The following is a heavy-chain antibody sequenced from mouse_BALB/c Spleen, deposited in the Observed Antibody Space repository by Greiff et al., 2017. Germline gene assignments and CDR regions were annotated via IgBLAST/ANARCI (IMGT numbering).Heavy chain of an antibody. J-gene: IGHJ4*01. CDR2: ISDGGSYT. CDR3: ARGNYQDSYAMDY. V-gene: IGHV5-4*02. D-gene: IGHD2-1*01. Sequence: DVKLVESGGGLVKPGGSLKLSCAASGFTFSDYYMYWVRQTPEKRLEWVATISDGGSYTYYPDSVKGRFTISRDNAKNNLYLQMSSLKSEDTAMYYCARGNYQDSYAMDYWGQGTSVTVSS. CDR1: GFTFSDYY.